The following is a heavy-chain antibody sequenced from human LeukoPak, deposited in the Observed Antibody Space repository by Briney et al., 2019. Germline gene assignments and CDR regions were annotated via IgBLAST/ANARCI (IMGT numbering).Heavy chain of an antibody. CDR3: ARAGRYYSDSSGYYYAPNLDY. CDR2: ISISSRYI. Sequence: GGALRLSCAAPGFTFSSYSMNWVRQAPGRGREWVSSISISSRYIYYTDSVKGRFNISRDNAKNSLYLQMNRLSAEDKAVYYCARAGRYYSDSSGYYYAPNLDYWGQGTLVTVSS. V-gene: IGHV3-21*01. D-gene: IGHD3-22*01. J-gene: IGHJ4*02. CDR1: GFTFSSYS.